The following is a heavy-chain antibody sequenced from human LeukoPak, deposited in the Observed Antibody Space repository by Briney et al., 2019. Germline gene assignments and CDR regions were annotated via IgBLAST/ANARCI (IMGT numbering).Heavy chain of an antibody. V-gene: IGHV3-30-3*01. CDR2: ISYDGSNK. Sequence: LGGSLRLSCAASGFTFSSYAMHWVRQAPGKGLEWVAVISYDGSNKYYADSVKGRFTISRDNSKNTLYLQMNSLRAEDTAVYYCASQTTVVTPGYWGQGTLVTVSS. J-gene: IGHJ4*02. CDR1: GFTFSSYA. D-gene: IGHD4-23*01. CDR3: ASQTTVVTPGY.